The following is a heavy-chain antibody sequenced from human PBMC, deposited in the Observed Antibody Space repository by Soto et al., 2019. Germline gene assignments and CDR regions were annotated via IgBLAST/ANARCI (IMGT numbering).Heavy chain of an antibody. J-gene: IGHJ4*02. Sequence: EVQLVESGGGLVQPGGSLRLSCAASGFTFSSYWMHWVRQAPGKGLVWVSRINSDGSSTSYADSVKGRFTISRDNAKNQMYLQMNSLRAEDTAVYYCARDPTYFYDSSGDYDYWGQGTLVTVSS. CDR3: ARDPTYFYDSSGDYDY. D-gene: IGHD3-22*01. CDR1: GFTFSSYW. V-gene: IGHV3-74*01. CDR2: INSDGSST.